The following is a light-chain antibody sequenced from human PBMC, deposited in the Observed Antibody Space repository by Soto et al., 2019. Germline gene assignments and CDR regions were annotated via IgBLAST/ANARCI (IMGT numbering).Light chain of an antibody. J-gene: IGLJ2*01. CDR2: EGT. CDR1: SSDVVSYYL. CDR3: CSSAGSATLDVV. Sequence: QSALTQPASVSGSPGQSITISCTGASSDVVSYYLVSWYQQYPGKAPKLIIYEGTRRPSGVSDRFSGSNSGNTASLTISGLQAEDEADYYCCSSAGSATLDVVFGGGTKLTVL. V-gene: IGLV2-23*01.